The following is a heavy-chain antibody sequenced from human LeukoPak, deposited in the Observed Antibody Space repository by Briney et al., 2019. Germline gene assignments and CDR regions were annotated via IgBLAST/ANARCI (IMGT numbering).Heavy chain of an antibody. D-gene: IGHD3-22*01. CDR3: ARGPDLYYYDSSGFPQPNYYYGMDV. Sequence: PSQTLSLTCTVSGGSISSGGYYWSWIRQHPGKGLEWIGYIYYRGSTYYNPSLKSRVTISVDTSKNQFSLKLSSVTAADTAVYYCARGPDLYYYDSSGFPQPNYYYGMDVWGQGTTVT. J-gene: IGHJ6*02. CDR2: IYYRGST. V-gene: IGHV4-31*03. CDR1: GGSISSGGYY.